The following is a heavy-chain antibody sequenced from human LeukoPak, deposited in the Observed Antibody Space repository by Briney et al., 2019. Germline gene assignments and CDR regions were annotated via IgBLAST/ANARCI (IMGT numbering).Heavy chain of an antibody. J-gene: IGHJ6*03. Sequence: GGSLRLSCTVSGFTVSSNSMSWVRQAPGKGLEWVSFIYSDNTHYSDSVKGRFTISRDNSKNTLYLQMNSLRAEDTAVYYCARAGFRYYMDVWGKGTTVTVSS. CDR2: IYSDNT. V-gene: IGHV3-53*01. CDR1: GFTVSSNS. CDR3: ARAGFRYYMDV.